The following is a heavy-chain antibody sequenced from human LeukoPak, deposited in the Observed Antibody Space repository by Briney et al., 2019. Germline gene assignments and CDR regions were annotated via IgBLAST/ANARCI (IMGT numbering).Heavy chain of an antibody. J-gene: IGHJ4*02. CDR3: ARRHSSSWYGIDY. V-gene: IGHV3-20*04. D-gene: IGHD6-13*01. CDR2: TNWNGGST. Sequence: PGGSLRLSCAASGFTFDDYGMSWVRQAPGKGLEWVSGTNWNGGSTGYADSVKGRFTISRDNAKNSPYLQMNSLRAEDTALYCCARRHSSSWYGIDYWGQGTLVTVSS. CDR1: GFTFDDYG.